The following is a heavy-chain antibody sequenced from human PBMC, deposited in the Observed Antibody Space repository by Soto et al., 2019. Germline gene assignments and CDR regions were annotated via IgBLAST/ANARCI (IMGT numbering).Heavy chain of an antibody. CDR2: IYYSGSP. D-gene: IGHD4-17*01. J-gene: IGHJ5*02. Sequence: QVQLQESGPGLVKPSQTLSLTCTVSGGSISSVGYYWSWIRQHPGKGLECMGYIYYSGSPHYNPSLKSRVTISVDTSKNQFSLKLSSVTAADKAVYYCARALTTVTLFDPWGQGTLVTVSS. V-gene: IGHV4-31*03. CDR3: ARALTTVTLFDP. CDR1: GGSISSVGYY.